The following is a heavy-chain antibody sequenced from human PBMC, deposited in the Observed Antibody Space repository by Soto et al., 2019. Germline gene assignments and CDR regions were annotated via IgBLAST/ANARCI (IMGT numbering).Heavy chain of an antibody. Sequence: VQLVQSGAEVKKAGESLRISCKASGYDFTIYWIAWVRQMSGGGLEWMGNIYPDGSDAKYNPSFQGQVTFSVDKSVSTAYGQWTTLKAPDTAIYYWGRAREGEYGGYDAPLEFWGQGTPVPVSS. CDR2: IYPDGSDA. J-gene: IGHJ4*02. D-gene: IGHD5-12*01. CDR1: GYDFTIYW. CDR3: GRAREGEYGGYDAPLEF. V-gene: IGHV5-51*01.